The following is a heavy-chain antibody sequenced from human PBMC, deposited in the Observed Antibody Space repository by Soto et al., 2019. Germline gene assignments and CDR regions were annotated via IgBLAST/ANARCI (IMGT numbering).Heavy chain of an antibody. D-gene: IGHD2-15*01. V-gene: IGHV3-33*01. CDR1: GFTFSSYG. Sequence: GGSLRLSCAASGFTFSSYGMHWVRQAPGKGLEWVAVIWYDGSNKYYADSVKGRFTISRDNSKNTLYLQMNSLRAEDTAVYYCVRDGYCSGGSCYSEDWFAPWGQGTLVTGSS. CDR3: VRDGYCSGGSCYSEDWFAP. J-gene: IGHJ5*02. CDR2: IWYDGSNK.